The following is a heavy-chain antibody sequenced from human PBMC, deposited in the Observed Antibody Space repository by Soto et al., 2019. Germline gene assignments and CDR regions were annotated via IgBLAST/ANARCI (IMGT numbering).Heavy chain of an antibody. CDR1: GGSVSSGSYY. Sequence: SETLSLTCTVSGGSVSSGSYYWSWIRQPPGKGLEWIGYIYYSGSTNYNPSLKSRVTISVDTSKNQFSLKLSSVTAADTAVYYCARVANWKGYYYYYGMDVWGQGTTVTVSS. V-gene: IGHV4-61*01. CDR3: ARVANWKGYYYYYGMDV. D-gene: IGHD1-1*01. J-gene: IGHJ6*02. CDR2: IYYSGST.